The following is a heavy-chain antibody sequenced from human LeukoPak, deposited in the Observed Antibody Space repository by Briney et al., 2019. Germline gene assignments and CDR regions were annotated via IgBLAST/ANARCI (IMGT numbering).Heavy chain of an antibody. CDR1: GYSFTSYW. CDR3: ARLAFCTNAVCFSNYYYSMDV. Sequence: GESLKISCKGSGYSFTSYWIGWVRQMPGKGLEWMGIIYPDDSDSKYSPSFQGQVTISADKSISTAYLQWSSLKASDTAMYYCARLAFCTNAVCFSNYYYSMDVWGRGTTVTVSS. V-gene: IGHV5-51*01. J-gene: IGHJ6*03. D-gene: IGHD2-8*01. CDR2: IYPDDSDS.